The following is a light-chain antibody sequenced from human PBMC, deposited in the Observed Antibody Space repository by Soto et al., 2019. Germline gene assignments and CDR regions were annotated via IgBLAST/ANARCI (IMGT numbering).Light chain of an antibody. CDR2: DAS. CDR1: QTVRNNS. J-gene: IGKJ5*01. Sequence: TISAGAVSLKKSASATLSCRASQTVRNNSLAWYQQKPGQAPRLLIYDASRRATGIPDRFSGGGSGTDFTLTIICLQPEDCIRYYSEEFASHPITF. V-gene: IGKV3-20*01. CDR3: EEFASHPIT.